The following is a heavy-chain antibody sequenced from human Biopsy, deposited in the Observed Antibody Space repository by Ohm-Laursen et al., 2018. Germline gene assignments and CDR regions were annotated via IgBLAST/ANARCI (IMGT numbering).Heavy chain of an antibody. CDR2: IYSSGST. J-gene: IGHJ4*02. CDR1: GGSISNYY. V-gene: IGHV4-4*07. Sequence: GTLSLTCTVSGGSISNYYWSWIRQPAGKGLEWIGRIYSSGSTNYNPSLESRVTMSVDMPKNQFSLKLSSATAADTAIYYCARGMRSSGWPYFDSWGQGTLVTISS. D-gene: IGHD6-19*01. CDR3: ARGMRSSGWPYFDS.